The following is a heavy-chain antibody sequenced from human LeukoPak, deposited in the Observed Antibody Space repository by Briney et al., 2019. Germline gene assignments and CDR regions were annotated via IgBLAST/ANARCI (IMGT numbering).Heavy chain of an antibody. CDR2: INHSGST. J-gene: IGHJ4*02. V-gene: IGHV4-34*01. D-gene: IGHD3-10*01. CDR3: ARKVLWGSYYNY. Sequence: PSETLSLTCAVYGGSFSTYQWSWIRQPPGKGLEWIGGINHSGSTNYNPSLRSRGTISVDTSKNQFSLKLSSVTAADTAVYYCARKVLWGSYYNYWGQETLVTVSS. CDR1: GGSFSTYQ.